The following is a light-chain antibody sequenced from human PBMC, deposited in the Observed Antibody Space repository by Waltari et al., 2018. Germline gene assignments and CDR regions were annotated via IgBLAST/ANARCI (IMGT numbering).Light chain of an antibody. V-gene: IGLV2-23*02. CDR1: SSDVGTYNF. CDR3: CSYAGSSTWV. CDR2: EVS. J-gene: IGLJ3*02. Sequence: QSALTQPASVSGSPGQSITLSCPGTSSDVGTYNFVHWYQQHPGKAPKFMIYEVSKRPSGVSNRFPGSKSGNTASLTISGLQAEDEAAYYCCSYAGSSTWVFGGGTKLTVL.